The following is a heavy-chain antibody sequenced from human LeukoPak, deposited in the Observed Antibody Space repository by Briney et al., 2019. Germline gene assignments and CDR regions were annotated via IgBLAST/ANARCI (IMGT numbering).Heavy chain of an antibody. CDR3: ARSWSAAARVGGGNWFDP. V-gene: IGHV4-39*07. Sequence: SETLSLTCIVSGGSVGSSSYYWGWIRQPPGRGLEWIGSVYYKGNTYYSPSLKSRVTMSVDTSKNQFSLKLSSVTAADTAVYYCARSWSAAARVGGGNWFDPWGQGTLVTVSS. J-gene: IGHJ5*02. CDR1: GGSVGSSSYY. CDR2: VYYKGNT. D-gene: IGHD6-6*01.